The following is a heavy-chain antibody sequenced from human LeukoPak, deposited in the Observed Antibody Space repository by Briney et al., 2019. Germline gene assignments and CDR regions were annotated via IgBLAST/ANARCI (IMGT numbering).Heavy chain of an antibody. D-gene: IGHD3-9*01. CDR1: GFTVSSTY. CDR3: ASSILTGYSYFDY. J-gene: IGHJ4*02. V-gene: IGHV3-66*01. CDR2: IYSGGST. Sequence: GGSLRLSCAASGFTVSSTYMSWVRQAPGKGLEWVSVIYSGGSTYYADSVRGRFAISRDNSKNTLYLQMNSLRAEDTAVYYCASSILTGYSYFDYWGQGTLVTVSS.